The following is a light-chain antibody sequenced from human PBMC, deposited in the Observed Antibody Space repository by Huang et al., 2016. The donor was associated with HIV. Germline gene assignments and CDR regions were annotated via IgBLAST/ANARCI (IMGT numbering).Light chain of an antibody. J-gene: IGKJ2*01. Sequence: AIQMTQSPSSLSASVGDRVTITCRASQGIRNDVGWYQQKPGRAPKLLIYCASGLQSGVPSRFSGSGSGTDFSLTISSLHPEDFATYYCLQDFNFPYTFGQGTKLEIK. CDR3: LQDFNFPYT. CDR1: QGIRND. V-gene: IGKV1-6*01. CDR2: CAS.